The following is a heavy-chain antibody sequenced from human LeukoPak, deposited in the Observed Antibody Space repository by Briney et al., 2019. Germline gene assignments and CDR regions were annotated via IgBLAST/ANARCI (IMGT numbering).Heavy chain of an antibody. J-gene: IGHJ3*02. V-gene: IGHV1-2*02. CDR2: INPNSGGT. D-gene: IGHD1-1*01. CDR3: ARCSTPHWIFDAFDI. Sequence: ASVKVSCKPSGYTFTGHYMHWVRQAPGQGPEWMGWINPNSGGTNYAQKFQGRVTMTRDTSISTAYMELSGLRSDDTAVYYCARCSTPHWIFDAFDIWGQGTMVTVSS. CDR1: GYTFTGHY.